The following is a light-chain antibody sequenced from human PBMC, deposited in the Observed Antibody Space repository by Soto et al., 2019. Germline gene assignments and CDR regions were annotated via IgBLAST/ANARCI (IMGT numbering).Light chain of an antibody. CDR1: HFIGSN. Sequence: MTQSPATLSVSPGERATLSCRASHFIGSNLAWYQHKPGEAPRLLIYDASSRATGIPARFSGSASGTEFALTISSLQSEDFANYYCQQYNNWPPLTFGGGTKVEIK. V-gene: IGKV3-15*01. CDR3: QQYNNWPPLT. CDR2: DAS. J-gene: IGKJ4*01.